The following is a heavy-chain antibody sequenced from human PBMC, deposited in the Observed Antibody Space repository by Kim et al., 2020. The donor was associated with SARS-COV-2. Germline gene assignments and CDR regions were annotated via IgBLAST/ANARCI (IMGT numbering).Heavy chain of an antibody. CDR1: GFTFSSND. J-gene: IGHJ4*01. CDR3: SRDKGCTSGDY. V-gene: IGHV3-53*01. Sequence: GGSLRLSCAASGFTFSSNDMSWVRQAPGKGLEWVSVIYSGGSTYYADSVEGRFTISRDNSTNNLHLQMNSPRAADTAADYCSRDKGCTSGDYWG. D-gene: IGHD3-10*01. CDR2: IYSGGST.